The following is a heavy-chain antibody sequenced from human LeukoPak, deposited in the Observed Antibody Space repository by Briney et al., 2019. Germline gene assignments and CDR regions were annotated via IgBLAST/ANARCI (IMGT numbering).Heavy chain of an antibody. CDR3: ARVDDYYDNTGYSFDY. CDR1: GGSISSYY. D-gene: IGHD3-22*01. CDR2: IYYSGST. V-gene: IGHV4-59*01. J-gene: IGHJ4*02. Sequence: SETLSLTCTVSGGSISSYYWGWIRQPPGKGPEFIGYIYYSGSTNYNPSLKSRVTISVDTSKNQFSLKLTSVTAADTAVYYCARVDDYYDNTGYSFDYWGQGTLVTVSS.